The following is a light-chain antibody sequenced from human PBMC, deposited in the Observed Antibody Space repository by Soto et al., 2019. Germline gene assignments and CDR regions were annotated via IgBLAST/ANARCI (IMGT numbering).Light chain of an antibody. V-gene: IGKV3-15*01. CDR1: QSVTSN. Sequence: EIVMTQSPATLSVSPGERATLSCRASQSVTSNLAWYQKKPGQAPRLLIYGASTRATGIPARFSGSGSGTDFTLTISSLQSEEFAVYYCQQYDNWWTLGHGTRVELK. CDR3: QQYDNWWT. CDR2: GAS. J-gene: IGKJ1*01.